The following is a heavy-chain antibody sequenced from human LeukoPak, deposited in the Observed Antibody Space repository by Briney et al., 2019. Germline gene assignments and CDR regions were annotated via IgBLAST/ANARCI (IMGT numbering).Heavy chain of an antibody. CDR2: ISYDGSNK. J-gene: IGHJ6*04. CDR3: AREEPYCSSTSCYLGYGIDV. Sequence: PGRSLRLSCAASGFTFSSYAMHWVRQAPGEGLEWVAVISYDGSNKYYADSVKGRFTISRDNSKNTLYLQMNSLRAEDTAVYYCAREEPYCSSTSCYLGYGIDVWGKGTTVTVSS. CDR1: GFTFSSYA. V-gene: IGHV3-30*04. D-gene: IGHD2-2*01.